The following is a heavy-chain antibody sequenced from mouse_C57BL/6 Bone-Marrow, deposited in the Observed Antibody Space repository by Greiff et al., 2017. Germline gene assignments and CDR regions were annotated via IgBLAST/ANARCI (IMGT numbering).Heavy chain of an antibody. D-gene: IGHD1-1*01. Sequence: EVKLMESGGGLVQPGGSLKLSCAASGFTFSDYYMYWVRQTPEKRLEWVAYISNGGGSTYYPDTVKGRFTISRDNAKNTLYLQMSRLKSEDTAMYYCARPSYYYGSSPLFAYWGQGTLVTVSA. V-gene: IGHV5-12*01. J-gene: IGHJ3*01. CDR2: ISNGGGST. CDR3: ARPSYYYGSSPLFAY. CDR1: GFTFSDYY.